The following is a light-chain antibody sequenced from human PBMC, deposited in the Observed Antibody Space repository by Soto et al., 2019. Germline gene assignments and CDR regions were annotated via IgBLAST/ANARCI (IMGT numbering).Light chain of an antibody. Sequence: SYELTQPPSVSVSPGQTARITCSGDALTKQYTYWYQQKPGQAPVLLIYKDTMRPSGIPERFSGSSSGTTVTLIITGVQADDEADYYCQSADSSGTPLVFGGGTKLTVL. V-gene: IGLV3-25*03. CDR2: KDT. CDR1: ALTKQY. CDR3: QSADSSGTPLV. J-gene: IGLJ2*01.